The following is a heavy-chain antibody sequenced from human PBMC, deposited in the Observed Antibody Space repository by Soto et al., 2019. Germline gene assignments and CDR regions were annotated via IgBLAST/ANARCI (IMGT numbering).Heavy chain of an antibody. V-gene: IGHV1-2*04. CDR3: AREEVLRYFDWFPHGMDV. J-gene: IGHJ6*02. CDR2: INTNSGGT. D-gene: IGHD3-9*01. CDR1: GGTFSSYT. Sequence: ASVKVSCKASGGTFSSYTISWVRQAPGQGLEWMGWINTNSGGTNYAQKFQGWVTMTRDTSISTAYMELSRLRSDDTAVYYCAREEVLRYFDWFPHGMDVWGQGTTVTVSS.